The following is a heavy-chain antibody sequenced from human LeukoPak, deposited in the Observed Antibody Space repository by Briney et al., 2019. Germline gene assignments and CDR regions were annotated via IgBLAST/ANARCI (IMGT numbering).Heavy chain of an antibody. V-gene: IGHV3-7*01. CDR3: ARARGLVSPFDY. CDR1: GFTLSNYW. J-gene: IGHJ4*02. CDR2: IKQDGSEK. Sequence: GGSLRLSCVASGFTLSNYWMSWVRQAPGMGLEWVASIKQDGSEKNYVDSVKGRFTISRDNAKNSLYLQMNSLRAEDTAVYYCARARGLVSPFDYWGQGTLVTVSS. D-gene: IGHD6-6*01.